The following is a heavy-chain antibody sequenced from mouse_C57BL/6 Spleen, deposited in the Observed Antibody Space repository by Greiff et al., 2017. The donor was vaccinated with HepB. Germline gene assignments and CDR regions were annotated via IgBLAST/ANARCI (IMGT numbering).Heavy chain of an antibody. D-gene: IGHD1-1*01. V-gene: IGHV5-17*01. Sequence: EVQVVESGGGLVKPGGSLKLSCAASGFTFSDYGMHWVRQAPEKGLEWVAYISSGSSTIYYADTVKGRFTISRDNAKNTLFLQMTSLRSEDTAMYYCARYYGSSYVGYFDVWGTGTTVTVSS. CDR2: ISSGSSTI. J-gene: IGHJ1*03. CDR1: GFTFSDYG. CDR3: ARYYGSSYVGYFDV.